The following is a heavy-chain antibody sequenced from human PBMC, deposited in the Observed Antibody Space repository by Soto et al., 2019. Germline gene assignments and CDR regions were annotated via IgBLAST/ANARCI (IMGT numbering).Heavy chain of an antibody. CDR2: INHSGST. D-gene: IGHD3-3*01. CDR3: ARGYYDFWSGYYYYYYYGMDV. J-gene: IGHJ6*02. V-gene: IGHV4-34*01. CDR1: GGSFSGYY. Sequence: SETLSLTCAVYGGSFSGYYWSWIRQPPGKGLEWIGEINHSGSTNYNPSLKSRVTISVDTSKNQFSLKLSSVTAADTAVYYCARGYYDFWSGYYYYYYYGMDVWGQGTTVTAP.